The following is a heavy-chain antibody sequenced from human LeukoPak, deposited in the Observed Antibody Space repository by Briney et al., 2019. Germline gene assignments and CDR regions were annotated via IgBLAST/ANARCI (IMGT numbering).Heavy chain of an antibody. CDR3: ALVGPTVA. V-gene: IGHV3-48*02. Sequence: GGSLRLSCAASGFTFSDYSMNWVRQAPGKGLEWISYIPIGNTDKHYADSVRGRFTISRDNARNSLFLQMNSLRDDDTGVYYCALVGPTVAWGQGTLVTVSS. CDR2: IPIGNTDK. D-gene: IGHD1-26*01. CDR1: GFTFSDYS. J-gene: IGHJ5*02.